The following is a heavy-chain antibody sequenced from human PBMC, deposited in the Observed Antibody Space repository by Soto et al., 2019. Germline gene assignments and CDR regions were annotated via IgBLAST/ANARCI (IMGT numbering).Heavy chain of an antibody. CDR2: ISGDGRTT. CDR3: TRVIDGRSGLFDY. CDR1: GFTLSGYW. J-gene: IGHJ4*02. D-gene: IGHD1-26*01. Sequence: EVQLVEAGGDLVQPGGSLRLSCVASGFTLSGYWMHWVRQAPGKGLVWVSRISGDGRTTNYADSVKGRFTISRDNAKNTLYLQMDSLRAEDTALYYCTRVIDGRSGLFDYWGQGSLVTVSS. V-gene: IGHV3-74*01.